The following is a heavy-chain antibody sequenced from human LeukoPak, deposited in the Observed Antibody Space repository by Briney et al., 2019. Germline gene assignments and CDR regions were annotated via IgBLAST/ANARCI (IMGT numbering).Heavy chain of an antibody. CDR2: ISGSGGST. J-gene: IGHJ4*02. CDR3: ASTYDFWSGYPFQN. V-gene: IGHV3-23*01. D-gene: IGHD3-3*01. CDR1: DFNFVTYA. Sequence: GGSLRLSCAASDFNFVTYAMSWVRQAPGKGLEWVSAISGSGGSTYYADSVKGRFTISRDNYQNTLYQEMNSLRAEDTAIYYCASTYDFWSGYPFQNWGQGILVTVSS.